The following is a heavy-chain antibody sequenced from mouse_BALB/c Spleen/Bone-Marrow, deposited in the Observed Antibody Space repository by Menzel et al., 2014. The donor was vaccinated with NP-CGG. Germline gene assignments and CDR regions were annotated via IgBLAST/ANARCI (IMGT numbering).Heavy chain of an antibody. CDR3: ASYYYGSSGFAY. CDR1: GFNIKDTY. Sequence: EVQLQQSGAELVKPGASVKLSCTASGFNIKDTYMHWVKQRPEQGLEWIGRIGPANGNTKYDPKFQGKATITADTSSNTACLQLSSLTSEDTAVYYCASYYYGSSGFAYWGQGTLVTVSA. CDR2: IGPANGNT. D-gene: IGHD1-1*01. J-gene: IGHJ3*01. V-gene: IGHV14-3*02.